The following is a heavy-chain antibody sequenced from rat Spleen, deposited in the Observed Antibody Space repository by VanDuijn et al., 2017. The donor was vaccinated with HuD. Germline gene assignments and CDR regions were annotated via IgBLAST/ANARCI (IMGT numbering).Heavy chain of an antibody. J-gene: IGHJ2*01. CDR3: ARQGRVYYGLGY. Sequence: EVQLQESGPGLVKPSQSLSLTCSVTGPSISSSYRWNWIRRFPGNELEWMGYINDAGSTIYSPTLKSRIAISRDTSKNQFFLQVNSVTTEDTATYYCARQGRVYYGLGYWGQGVMVTVSS. V-gene: IGHV3-3*01. CDR1: GPSISSSYR. D-gene: IGHD1-6*01. CDR2: INDAGST.